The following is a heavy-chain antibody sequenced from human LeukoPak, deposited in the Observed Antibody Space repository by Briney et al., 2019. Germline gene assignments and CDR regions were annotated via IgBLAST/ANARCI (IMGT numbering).Heavy chain of an antibody. D-gene: IGHD3-22*01. J-gene: IGHJ5*02. Sequence: SGPTLVNPTQTLTLTCTFSGFSLSTSGVGVGWIRQPPGKALEWLALIYWDDDKRYSPSLNNRLTITKNTSKNQVVLTMTNMDPVDTATYYCAHSDRYYYDASGINWFDPWGQGTLVTVSS. V-gene: IGHV2-5*02. CDR1: GFSLSTSGVG. CDR2: IYWDDDK. CDR3: AHSDRYYYDASGINWFDP.